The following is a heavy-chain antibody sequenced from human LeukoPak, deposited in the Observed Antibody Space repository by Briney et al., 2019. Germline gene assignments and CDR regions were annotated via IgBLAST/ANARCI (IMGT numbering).Heavy chain of an antibody. D-gene: IGHD3-22*01. CDR1: GFTFGDYA. CDR3: TRYDSSGYLPAY. J-gene: IGHJ4*02. CDR2: IRSKAYGGTT. V-gene: IGHV3-49*03. Sequence: GGSLRLSCTASGFTFGDYAMSWFRQASGKGLEWVGFIRSKAYGGTTEYAASVKGRFTISRDDSKSIAYLQMNSLKTEDTAVYYCTRYDSSGYLPAYWGQGTLITVSS.